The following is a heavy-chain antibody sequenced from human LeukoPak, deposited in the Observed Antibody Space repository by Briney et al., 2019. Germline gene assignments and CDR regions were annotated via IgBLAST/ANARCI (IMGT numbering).Heavy chain of an antibody. V-gene: IGHV1-46*01. CDR1: GYTFTSYY. Sequence: ASVKVSCKASGYTFTSYYMHWVRQAPGQVLEWMGIINPSGGSTSYAQKFQGRVTMTRDMSTSTVYMELSSLRSEDTAVYYCARDLVHSYRSFRGSYPYYFDYWGQGTLVTVSS. CDR2: INPSGGST. J-gene: IGHJ4*02. D-gene: IGHD3-16*01. CDR3: ARDLVHSYRSFRGSYPYYFDY.